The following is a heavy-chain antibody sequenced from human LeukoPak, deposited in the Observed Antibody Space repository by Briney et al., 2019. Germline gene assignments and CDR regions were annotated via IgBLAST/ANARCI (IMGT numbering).Heavy chain of an antibody. CDR2: ISAYNGNT. J-gene: IGHJ4*02. CDR3: ARFEDGSSWPWPGLDY. Sequence: ASVKVSCKASGYTFTSSAISWVRQAPGQGLEWMGWISAYNGNTNYAQKVQGRVTMTTDTSTSTACMELRSLRSDDTAVYYCARFEDGSSWPWPGLDYWGQGTLVTVSS. D-gene: IGHD6-13*01. V-gene: IGHV1-18*01. CDR1: GYTFTSSA.